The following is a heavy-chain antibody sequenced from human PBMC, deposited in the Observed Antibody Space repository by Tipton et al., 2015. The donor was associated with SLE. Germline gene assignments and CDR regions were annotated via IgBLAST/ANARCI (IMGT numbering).Heavy chain of an antibody. V-gene: IGHV3-7*05. Sequence: VQLVQSGGGLVQPGGSLRLSCAASGFTFSSYWMSWVRQAPGKGLEWVANIKQDGSEKYYVDSVKGRFTISRDNAKNSLYLQMNSLRAEDTAVYYCARDGDDYGDYYFDYWGQGTLVTVSS. J-gene: IGHJ4*02. D-gene: IGHD4-17*01. CDR3: ARDGDDYGDYYFDY. CDR2: IKQDGSEK. CDR1: GFTFSSYW.